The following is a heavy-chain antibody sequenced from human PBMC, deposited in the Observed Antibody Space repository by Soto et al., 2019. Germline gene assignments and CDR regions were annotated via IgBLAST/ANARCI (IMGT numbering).Heavy chain of an antibody. CDR3: ASRTTVTTWFAFDI. CDR2: IYSGGST. D-gene: IGHD4-4*01. V-gene: IGHV3-66*01. J-gene: IGHJ3*02. Sequence: GALRLSCAASGFTVSSNYMSWVRQAPGKGLEWVSVIYSGGSTYYADSVKGRFTISRDNSKNTLYLQMNSLRAEDTAVYYCASRTTVTTWFAFDIWGQGTMVTVSS. CDR1: GFTVSSNY.